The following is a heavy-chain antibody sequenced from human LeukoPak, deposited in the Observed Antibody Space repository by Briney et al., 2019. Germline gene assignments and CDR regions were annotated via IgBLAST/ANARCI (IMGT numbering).Heavy chain of an antibody. CDR1: GFTVSSYY. Sequence: AESLSLSCTASGFTVSSYYWSWLRQPPGKGLEWVAYIYCSGSIYYNPSLKSRVTISRDTSKNTLSLQMKTLTAADTAVYYCARYSGSYSGFDYWGQGTLVTVSS. V-gene: IGHV4-59*08. CDR3: ARYSGSYSGFDY. J-gene: IGHJ4*02. CDR2: IYCSGSI. D-gene: IGHD1-26*01.